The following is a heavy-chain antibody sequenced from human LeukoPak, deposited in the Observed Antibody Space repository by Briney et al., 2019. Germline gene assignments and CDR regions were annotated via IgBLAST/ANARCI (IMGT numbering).Heavy chain of an antibody. CDR2: ISAYNGNT. Sequence: GASVKVSCKASGYTFTSYGISWVRQAPGQGLEWMGWISAYNGNTNYAQKLQGGVTMTTDTSTSTAYMELRSLRSDDTAVYYCARVNVFGYCSSTSCYDFDYWGQGTLVTVSS. CDR1: GYTFTSYG. J-gene: IGHJ4*02. V-gene: IGHV1-18*01. D-gene: IGHD2-2*03. CDR3: ARVNVFGYCSSTSCYDFDY.